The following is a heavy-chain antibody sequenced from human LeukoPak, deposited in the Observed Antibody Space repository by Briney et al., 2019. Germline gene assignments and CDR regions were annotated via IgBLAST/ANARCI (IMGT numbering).Heavy chain of an antibody. CDR1: GFTFGEYA. Sequence: GGSLRLSCTTSGFTFGEYAMSWVRQAPGKGLEWVGFIRSKVYGATTEYAASVRGRFTISRDDSKSIAYLQLNSLKTEDTAVYYCARDDLYGGNSLDYWGKGTLVTVSS. J-gene: IGHJ4*02. CDR3: ARDDLYGGNSLDY. V-gene: IGHV3-49*04. CDR2: IRSKVYGATT. D-gene: IGHD4-23*01.